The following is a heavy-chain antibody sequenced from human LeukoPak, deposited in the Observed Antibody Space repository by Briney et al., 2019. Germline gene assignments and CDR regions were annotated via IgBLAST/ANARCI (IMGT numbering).Heavy chain of an antibody. CDR3: ARLGLVVVPAAEWDY. Sequence: PGGSLRLSCAASGFTFSSYWMTWVRQAPGKGLEWVANVKQDGSAKYYVDSVKGRFTISRDNAKNSLYLQMNSLRAEDTAVYYCARLGLVVVPAAEWDYWGQGTLVTVSS. J-gene: IGHJ4*02. CDR1: GFTFSSYW. CDR2: VKQDGSAK. V-gene: IGHV3-7*01. D-gene: IGHD2-2*01.